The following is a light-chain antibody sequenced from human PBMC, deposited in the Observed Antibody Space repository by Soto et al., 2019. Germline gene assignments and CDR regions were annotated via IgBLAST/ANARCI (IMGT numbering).Light chain of an antibody. Sequence: DIQLTQSPSFLSASVGDRLTITCRASQGISRHLAWYQQKPGNAPNLLIYAASTLQSGVPSRFSGSGSGTEFTLTISSLQPEDFATYYCQQFNSYPLTLGGGTKVEIK. CDR2: AAS. CDR3: QQFNSYPLT. CDR1: QGISRH. J-gene: IGKJ4*01. V-gene: IGKV1-9*01.